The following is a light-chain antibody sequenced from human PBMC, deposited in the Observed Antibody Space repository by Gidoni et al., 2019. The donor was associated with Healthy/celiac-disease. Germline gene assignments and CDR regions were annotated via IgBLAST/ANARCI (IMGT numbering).Light chain of an antibody. CDR2: STS. V-gene: IGLV7-43*01. J-gene: IGLJ3*02. CDR1: TGAVTSGYY. Sequence: QPVVTQEHSLTVSPGGTVTLTCASSTGAVTSGYYPNWFQQKPGQAPRALIYSTSNQHSWTPARFSGSLLGGKAALTLSGVQPEDEAEYYCLLYYGGARVFGGGTKLTVL. CDR3: LLYYGGARV.